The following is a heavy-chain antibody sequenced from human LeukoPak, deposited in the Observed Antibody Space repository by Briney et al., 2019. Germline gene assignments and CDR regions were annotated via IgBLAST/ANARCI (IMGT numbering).Heavy chain of an antibody. CDR3: ARHGDQYSSSWTSDWFDP. D-gene: IGHD6-13*01. CDR2: IYYSGST. V-gene: IGHV4-59*08. J-gene: IGHJ5*02. Sequence: PSETLSLTCTVSGGSISSYYWSWIRQPPGKGLEWIGYIYYSGSTNYNPSLKSRVTISVDTSKNQFSLKLSSVIAADTAVYYCARHGDQYSSSWTSDWFDPWGQGTLVTVSS. CDR1: GGSISSYY.